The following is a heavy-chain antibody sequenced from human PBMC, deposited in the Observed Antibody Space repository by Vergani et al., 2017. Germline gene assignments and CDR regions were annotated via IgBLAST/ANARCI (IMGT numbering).Heavy chain of an antibody. CDR1: GGSMSGYY. J-gene: IGHJ5*02. CDR2: MYHSGST. V-gene: IGHV4-59*01. CDR3: GRVADFYGLGSRLLDL. D-gene: IGHD3-10*01. Sequence: QLHLQESGPGLVKPSETLSLTCTVSGGSMSGYYWSWIRQPPGKELEWIGYMYHSGSTNYNPSLETRVTISGDTSKNQFSLKLNSVTAADTAVYYCGRVADFYGLGSRLLDLWGQGSLVTVSS.